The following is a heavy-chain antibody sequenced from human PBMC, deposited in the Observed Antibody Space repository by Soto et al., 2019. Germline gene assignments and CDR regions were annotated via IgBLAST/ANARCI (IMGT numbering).Heavy chain of an antibody. CDR2: ISGSGDST. V-gene: IGHV3-23*01. Sequence: EVQLLESGGGLVQPGGSLRLSCAASGFTFSTYAMNWVRQAPGKGLEWVSGISGSGDSTYYADSVKGRFTVSRDNSKNTLYLQMNSLRAEDTAVFYCAQERSSGWSFDSWGQGTLVTVSS. CDR3: AQERSSGWSFDS. J-gene: IGHJ4*02. CDR1: GFTFSTYA. D-gene: IGHD6-19*01.